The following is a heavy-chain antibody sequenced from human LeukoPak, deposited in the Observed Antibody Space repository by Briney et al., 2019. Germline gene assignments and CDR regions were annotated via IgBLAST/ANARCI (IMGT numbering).Heavy chain of an antibody. CDR1: GGSISSGGYY. CDR3: ARGLTDNYYYYGMDV. D-gene: IGHD3-9*01. Sequence: PSETLSLSCTVSGGSISSGGYYWSWIREHPGKGLEWIGYIYYSGSTYYNPSLKSRVTISVDTSKNQFSLKLISVTAADTAVYYCARGLTDNYYYYGMDVWGKGTTVTVSS. CDR2: IYYSGST. V-gene: IGHV4-31*03. J-gene: IGHJ6*04.